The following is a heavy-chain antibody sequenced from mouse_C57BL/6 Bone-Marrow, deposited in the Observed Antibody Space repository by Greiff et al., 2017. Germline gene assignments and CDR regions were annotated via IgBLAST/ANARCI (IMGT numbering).Heavy chain of an antibody. J-gene: IGHJ2*01. CDR2: ISSGGSYT. Sequence: EVQLVESGGDLVKPGGSLKLSCAASGFTFSSYGMSWVRQTPDKRLAWVATISSGGSYTYYPDSVKGRFTISRDNAKNTLYLQMSSLKSEDTAMYYCARPGDPYYFDYWGQGTTLTVSS. CDR3: ARPGDPYYFDY. CDR1: GFTFSSYG. V-gene: IGHV5-6*01.